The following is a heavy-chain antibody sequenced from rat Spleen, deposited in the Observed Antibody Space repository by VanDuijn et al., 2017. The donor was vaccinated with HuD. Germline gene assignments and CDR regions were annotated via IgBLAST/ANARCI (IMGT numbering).Heavy chain of an antibody. CDR1: GFSLTSYG. V-gene: IGHV5-31*01. J-gene: IGHJ4*01. CDR2: VTNTGGSI. D-gene: IGHD1-10*01. CDR3: ARPHNYRYVMDA. Sequence: MQLKESGPGLVQPSQTLSLTCTVSGFSLTSYGVSWVRQPPGKGLEWVASVTNTGGSIYHSDSVKGRFTISRDNAQNTLYLQMNSLMSEDTATYYCARPHNYRYVMDAWGQGASVTVSS.